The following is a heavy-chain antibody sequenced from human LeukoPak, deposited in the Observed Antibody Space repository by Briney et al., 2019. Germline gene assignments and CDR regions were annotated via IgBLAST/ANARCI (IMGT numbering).Heavy chain of an antibody. CDR1: GYTFIGYY. V-gene: IGHV1-2*06. Sequence: GASVKVSCKASGYTFIGYYMYWVRQAPGQGLEWMGRINPNSGDTDYVQHFQGRATMTRDTSISTSYMELSRLISDDTAVYYCARGGTNWGVTYYYGMDVWGQGTTVTVSS. J-gene: IGHJ6*02. CDR2: INPNSGDT. CDR3: ARGGTNWGVTYYYGMDV. D-gene: IGHD3-10*01.